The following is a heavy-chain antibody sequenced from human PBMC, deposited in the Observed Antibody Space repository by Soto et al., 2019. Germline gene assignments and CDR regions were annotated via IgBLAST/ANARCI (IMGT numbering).Heavy chain of an antibody. V-gene: IGHV3-15*07. J-gene: IGHJ4*02. CDR3: ASDRDTAPPD. D-gene: IGHD5-18*01. CDR2: IKSKADGGTI. CDR1: GIPFSNTW. Sequence: GGSLRLSCAASGIPFSNTWMNWVRQAPGKGLEWVGRIKSKADGGTIAYAEPVRGRLTISRDDSENTLYLQMDSLKTDDTAVYYCASDRDTAPPDWGQGTLVTVSS.